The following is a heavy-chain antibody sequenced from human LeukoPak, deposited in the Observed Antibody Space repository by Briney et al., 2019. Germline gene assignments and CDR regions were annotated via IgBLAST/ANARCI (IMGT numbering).Heavy chain of an antibody. CDR3: VYNYYDISGPGDY. CDR1: GGSINNGGYS. D-gene: IGHD3-22*01. Sequence: SETLSLTCAVSGGSINNGGYSWSWIRQPPGKGLEWIGYIYHSGSTNYNPSLKSRLTISQDTSKNQVSLKLSSVTAADTAVYYCVYNYYDISGPGDYWGQGTLLTVSS. CDR2: IYHSGST. V-gene: IGHV4-30-2*01. J-gene: IGHJ4*02.